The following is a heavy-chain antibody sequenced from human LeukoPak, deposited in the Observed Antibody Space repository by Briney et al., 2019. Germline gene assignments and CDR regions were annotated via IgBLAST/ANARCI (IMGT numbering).Heavy chain of an antibody. V-gene: IGHV4-34*01. J-gene: IGHJ4*02. CDR3: ASALTYYYGSGSYYNGLDY. Sequence: SETLSLTCAVYGGSFSGYYWSWIRQPPGKGLEWIGEINHSGSTNYNPSLKRRVTISVDTSKNQFSLKLSAVTAADTAVYYCASALTYYYGSGSYYNGLDYWGQGTLVTVSS. D-gene: IGHD3-10*01. CDR2: INHSGST. CDR1: GGSFSGYY.